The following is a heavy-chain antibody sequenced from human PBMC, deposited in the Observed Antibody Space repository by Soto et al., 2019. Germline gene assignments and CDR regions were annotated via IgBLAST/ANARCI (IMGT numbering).Heavy chain of an antibody. Sequence: VRQAPGQGLEWMGGIIPIFGTANYAQKFKGRVTITADKSTSTAYMELSSLRSEDTAVYYCAREIFSGRCYDPRGYYYYDGMEVW. J-gene: IGHJ6*01. V-gene: IGHV1-69*06. CDR2: IIPIFGTA. D-gene: IGHD5-12*01. CDR3: AREIFSGRCYDPRGYYYYDGMEV.